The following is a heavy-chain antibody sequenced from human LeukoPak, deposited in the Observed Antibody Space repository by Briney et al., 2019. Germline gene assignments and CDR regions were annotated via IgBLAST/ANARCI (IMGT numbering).Heavy chain of an antibody. D-gene: IGHD3-3*01. Sequence: ASVKVSCKASGYTFTSYYMHWVRQAPGQGLEWMGWINPNSGGTNYAQKFQGRVTMTRDTSISTAYMELSSLRSEDTAVYYCAMLPITIFGVVIDDAFDIWGQGTMVTVSS. CDR1: GYTFTSYY. CDR3: AMLPITIFGVVIDDAFDI. J-gene: IGHJ3*02. V-gene: IGHV1-2*02. CDR2: INPNSGGT.